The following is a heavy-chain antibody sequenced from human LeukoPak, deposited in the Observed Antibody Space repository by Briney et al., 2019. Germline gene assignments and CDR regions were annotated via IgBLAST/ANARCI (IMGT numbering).Heavy chain of an antibody. Sequence: SETLSLTCTVSGGSISSNGFYWGWIRQSPGKGLEWIGSIDYRGNTYSNPSLKSRVTISVDTSKNQFSLKLSSVTAADTAIYYCARGREGFGESNYWGQGTLVTVSS. J-gene: IGHJ4*02. V-gene: IGHV4-39*07. CDR3: ARGREGFGESNY. CDR2: IDYRGNT. D-gene: IGHD3-10*01. CDR1: GGSISSNGFY.